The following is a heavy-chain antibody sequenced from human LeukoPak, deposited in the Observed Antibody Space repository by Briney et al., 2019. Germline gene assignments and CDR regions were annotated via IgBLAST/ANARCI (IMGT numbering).Heavy chain of an antibody. CDR3: ARLDDYGDYNWFDP. CDR1: GGSISSYY. V-gene: IGHV4-59*08. Sequence: SETLSLTCTVSGGSISSYYWSWIRQLPGKGLEWIGYIYYSGSTNYNPSLKSRVTISVDTSKNQFSLKLSSVTAADTAVYYCARLDDYGDYNWFDPWGQGTLVTVSS. J-gene: IGHJ5*02. CDR2: IYYSGST. D-gene: IGHD4-17*01.